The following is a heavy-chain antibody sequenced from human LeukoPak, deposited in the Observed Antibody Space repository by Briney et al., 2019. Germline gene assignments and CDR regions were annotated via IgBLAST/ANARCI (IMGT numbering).Heavy chain of an antibody. CDR3: ARSPLGNYYYYYMDV. J-gene: IGHJ6*03. Sequence: PSETLSLTCTVSGGSISRYYWSWLRQPPGKGLEWIGYIYYSGSTNYNPSLKSRVTISVDTSKNQFSLKLSSVTAAITAVYYCARSPLGNYYYYYMDVWGKGTTVTVSS. CDR2: IYYSGST. V-gene: IGHV4-59*01. D-gene: IGHD3-16*01. CDR1: GGSISRYY.